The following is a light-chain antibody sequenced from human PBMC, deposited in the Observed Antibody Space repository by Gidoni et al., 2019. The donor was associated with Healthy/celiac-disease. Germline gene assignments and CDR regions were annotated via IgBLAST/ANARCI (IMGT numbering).Light chain of an antibody. J-gene: IGLJ2*01. CDR2: GNS. CDR3: QSYDSSLSASVV. CDR1: SPNIGAGYD. V-gene: IGLV1-40*01. Sequence: QSVLTPPPSVSGAPGQRVTIPCTGSSPNIGAGYDVPWYQQLPGTAPKLTIYGNSNRPSGVPDRFSGSKSGTSASLAITGLQAEDEADYYCQSYDSSLSASVVFGGGTKLTVL.